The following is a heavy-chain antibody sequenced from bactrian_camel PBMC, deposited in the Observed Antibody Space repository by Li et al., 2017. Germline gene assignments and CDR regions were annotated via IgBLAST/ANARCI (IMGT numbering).Heavy chain of an antibody. Sequence: HVQLVESGGGLVQPGGSLRLSCSAGGSTSMYWWMGWVRQTPGKKREGVASIWTRGSTNYADSVKGRFTISKDNAKNTLYLQLNSLKTEDTAMYYCATSTAPGGYNYWGQGTQVTVS. CDR1: GSTSMYWW. J-gene: IGHJ4*01. D-gene: IGHD3*01. CDR2: IWTRGST. CDR3: ATSTAPGGYNY. V-gene: IGHV3S1*01.